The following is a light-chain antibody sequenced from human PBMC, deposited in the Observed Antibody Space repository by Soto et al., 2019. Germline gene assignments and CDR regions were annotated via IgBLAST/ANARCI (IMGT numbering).Light chain of an antibody. Sequence: EIVMTQSPAPLSVSPGEWATLLRRASQSISSNLAWYQQKPGQAPRLPIYDTSTRPTGIPARFSGSGSGTEFTLTISSLQSEDFAVYYCQQYNKWPLTFGGGTKVDI. CDR2: DTS. J-gene: IGKJ4*01. CDR1: QSISSN. V-gene: IGKV3-15*01. CDR3: QQYNKWPLT.